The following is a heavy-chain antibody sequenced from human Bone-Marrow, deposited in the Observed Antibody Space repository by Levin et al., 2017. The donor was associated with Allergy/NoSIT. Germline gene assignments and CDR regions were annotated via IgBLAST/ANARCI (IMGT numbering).Heavy chain of an antibody. Sequence: GASVKVSCAASGFTVNNNYMSWVRQAPGKGLEWVSLIYSSGNTKYADPVKGRFTISRDSSKNTLYLQMNSLRAEDTAVYYCARNPGSTNWAWGQGTLVAVSS. D-gene: IGHD7-27*01. J-gene: IGHJ5*02. CDR2: IYSSGNT. CDR3: ARNPGSTNWA. CDR1: GFTVNNNY. V-gene: IGHV3-53*01.